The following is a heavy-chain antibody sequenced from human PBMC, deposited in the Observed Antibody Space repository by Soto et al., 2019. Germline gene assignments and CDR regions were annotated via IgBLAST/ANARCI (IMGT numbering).Heavy chain of an antibody. CDR2: INPSGST. V-gene: IGHV4-34*01. D-gene: IGHD3-10*02. CDR3: ARGRITMLH. Sequence: QLRLHQWGADLLKPSETRSLTALVYDGSSGGYNWGWVGHPPGKGLEWIGEINPSGSTNYNPSLKSRVTISVDTSNNQFSLNVNSVTAADTAVYYCARGRITMLHWGQGTLVTVSS. CDR1: DGSSGGYN. J-gene: IGHJ4*02.